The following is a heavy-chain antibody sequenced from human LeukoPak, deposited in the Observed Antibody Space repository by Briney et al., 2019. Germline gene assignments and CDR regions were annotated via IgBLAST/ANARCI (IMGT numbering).Heavy chain of an antibody. CDR1: GGTFSSYA. D-gene: IGHD3-10*01. J-gene: IGHJ4*02. Sequence: GASVKVSCKASGGTFSSYAISWVRQAPGQGLEWMGGIIPIFGTANYAQKFQGRVTITTDESTSTAYMELSSLRSEDTAVYYCARSSLYGSGSYFDYWGQGTLVTVSS. V-gene: IGHV1-69*05. CDR2: IIPIFGTA. CDR3: ARSSLYGSGSYFDY.